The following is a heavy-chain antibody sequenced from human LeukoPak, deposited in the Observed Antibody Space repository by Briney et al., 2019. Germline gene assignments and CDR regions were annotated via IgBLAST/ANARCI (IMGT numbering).Heavy chain of an antibody. J-gene: IGHJ5*02. D-gene: IGHD6-19*01. CDR2: IWYDGSNK. V-gene: IGHV3-33*06. Sequence: GGSLRLSCAASGFTFSSYGMHWVRQAPVKGLEWVAVIWYDGSNKYYADSVKGRFTISRDNSKNTLYLQMNSLRAEDTAVYYCAKGAVADHHHDNWFDPWGQGTLVTVSS. CDR3: AKGAVADHHHDNWFDP. CDR1: GFTFSSYG.